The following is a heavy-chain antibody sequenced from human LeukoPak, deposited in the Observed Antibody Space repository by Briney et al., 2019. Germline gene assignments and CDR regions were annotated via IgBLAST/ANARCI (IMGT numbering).Heavy chain of an antibody. V-gene: IGHV3-7*01. CDR1: GSTFSSYW. Sequence: GGSLRLSCAASGSTFSSYWMSWVRQAPGKGLEWVANIKQDGSEKYYVDSVKGRFTISRDNAKNSLYLQMNSLRAEDTAVYYCARVVIDFDWLSRFDPWGQGTLVTVSS. CDR2: IKQDGSEK. CDR3: ARVVIDFDWLSRFDP. D-gene: IGHD3-9*01. J-gene: IGHJ5*02.